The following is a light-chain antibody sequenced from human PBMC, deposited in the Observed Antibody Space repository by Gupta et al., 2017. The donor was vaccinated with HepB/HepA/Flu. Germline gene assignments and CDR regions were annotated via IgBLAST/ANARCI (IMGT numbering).Light chain of an antibody. J-gene: IGLJ1*01. V-gene: IGLV1-40*01. CDR1: SSNIGAGYD. CDR3: QSCDSSLNGYV. Sequence: QSVLTPPPSVSGAPGQRVTSSCPGSSSNIGAGYDVHWYQQLPGTAPKLLLYGNNRPSGVPDRFSGSKSGTSASLAITGLQAEDEADYYCQSCDSSLNGYVFGTGTKVTVL. CDR2: GN.